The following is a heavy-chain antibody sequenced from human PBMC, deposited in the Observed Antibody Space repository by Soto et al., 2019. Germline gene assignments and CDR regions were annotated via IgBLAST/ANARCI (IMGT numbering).Heavy chain of an antibody. Sequence: GSLRLSCAASGFTFSSYAMSWVRQAPGKGLEWVSAISGSGGSTYYADSVKGRFTISRDNSKNTLYLQMNSLRAEDTAVYYCAISTITMVRGVASYYYYMDVWGKGTTVTVSS. CDR1: GFTFSSYA. V-gene: IGHV3-23*01. D-gene: IGHD3-10*01. CDR2: ISGSGGST. CDR3: AISTITMVRGVASYYYYMDV. J-gene: IGHJ6*03.